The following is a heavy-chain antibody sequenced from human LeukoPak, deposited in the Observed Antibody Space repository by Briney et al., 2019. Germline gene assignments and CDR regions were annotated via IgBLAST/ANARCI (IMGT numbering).Heavy chain of an antibody. CDR3: AKRDSSGWFYFDY. CDR1: GFTFSTYA. Sequence: GGSLRLSCAASGFTFSTYAMSWVRQAPGKGLEWVSAISGGGDSTYYADSVKGRFTISRDNSKNTLYLQMNSLRAEDTAMYYCAKRDSSGWFYFDYWGQGTLVTVSS. D-gene: IGHD6-19*01. J-gene: IGHJ4*02. V-gene: IGHV3-23*01. CDR2: ISGGGDST.